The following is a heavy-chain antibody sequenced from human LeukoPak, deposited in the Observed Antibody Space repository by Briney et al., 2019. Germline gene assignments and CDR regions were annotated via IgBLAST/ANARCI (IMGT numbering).Heavy chain of an antibody. CDR3: ARDSKDIVVVVAATFGY. D-gene: IGHD2-15*01. CDR1: GFTFSSYG. J-gene: IGHJ4*02. Sequence: GGSLRLSCAASGFTFSSYGMHWVRQAPGKGLEWVAVISYDGSNKYYADSVKGRFTISRDNSKNTLYLQMNSLRAEDTAVYYCARDSKDIVVVVAATFGYWGQGTLVTVSS. CDR2: ISYDGSNK. V-gene: IGHV3-30*03.